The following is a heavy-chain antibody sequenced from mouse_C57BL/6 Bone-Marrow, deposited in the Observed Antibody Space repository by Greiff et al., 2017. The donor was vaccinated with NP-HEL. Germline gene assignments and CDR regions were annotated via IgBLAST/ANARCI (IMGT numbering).Heavy chain of an antibody. Sequence: EVHLVESGGDLVKPGGSLKLSCAASGFTFSSYGMSWVRQTPDKRLEWVATISSGGSYTYYPDSVKGRFTISRDNAKNTLYLQMSSLKSEDTAMYYCASQSVFYYDYARDYWGQGTSVTVSS. V-gene: IGHV5-6*01. CDR3: ASQSVFYYDYARDY. CDR1: GFTFSSYG. CDR2: ISSGGSYT. J-gene: IGHJ4*01. D-gene: IGHD2-4*01.